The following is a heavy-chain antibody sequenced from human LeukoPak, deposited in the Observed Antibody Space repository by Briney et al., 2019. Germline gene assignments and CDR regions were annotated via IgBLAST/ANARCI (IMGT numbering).Heavy chain of an antibody. Sequence: ASVKVSCKASGYTFTGYYVHWVRQAPGQGLEWMGWINPNSGGTNYAQKFQGRVTMTRDTSISTAYMELSRLRSDDTAVYYCARRGVLRYFDWFAAWGQRTLVTVSS. D-gene: IGHD3-9*01. CDR3: ARRGVLRYFDWFAA. CDR2: INPNSGGT. J-gene: IGHJ5*02. CDR1: GYTFTGYY. V-gene: IGHV1-2*02.